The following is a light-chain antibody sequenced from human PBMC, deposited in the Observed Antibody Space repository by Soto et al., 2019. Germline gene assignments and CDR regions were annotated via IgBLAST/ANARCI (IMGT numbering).Light chain of an antibody. Sequence: EIVLTQSPGTLSLSPGERATLSCRASQSVSGSYLAWYQQKPGQAPRLLIYGASSRATGIPDRFSGSGSGTDFTLTISRLVPEDFAVYYCQHYGNSPWTFGQGTKVDIK. CDR1: QSVSGSY. V-gene: IGKV3-20*01. CDR2: GAS. CDR3: QHYGNSPWT. J-gene: IGKJ1*01.